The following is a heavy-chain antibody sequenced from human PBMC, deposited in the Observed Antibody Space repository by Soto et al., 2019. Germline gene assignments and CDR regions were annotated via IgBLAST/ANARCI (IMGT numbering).Heavy chain of an antibody. J-gene: IGHJ4*02. Sequence: ASVKVSCKTSGYTFTDYYIQWVRQAPGQGLEWMGWINPNTGATNYAQKFQGWVTMTRDTSISTAYMELSRLKSDDTAVYYCAILAITASEYFDDWGQGTLVTVSS. CDR3: AILAITASEYFDD. V-gene: IGHV1-2*04. D-gene: IGHD1-20*01. CDR1: GYTFTDYY. CDR2: INPNTGAT.